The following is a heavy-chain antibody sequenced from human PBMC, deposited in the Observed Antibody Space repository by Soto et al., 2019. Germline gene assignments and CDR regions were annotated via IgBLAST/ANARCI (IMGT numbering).Heavy chain of an antibody. V-gene: IGHV1-18*01. D-gene: IGHD6-19*01. J-gene: IGHJ4*02. CDR2: ISASNGNT. Sequence: QVQLVQSGAEVKKPGASVKVSCKASGYTFTSNGFSWVRQAPGHGLEWMVWISASNGNTNYAQKLQGRVTMTTDTPTSTAYMELGRMRSDDTAVNYFARGTAEGWSRLGRPRYYFDYWGQGTLVTVSA. CDR1: GYTFTSNG. CDR3: ARGTAEGWSRLGRPRYYFDY.